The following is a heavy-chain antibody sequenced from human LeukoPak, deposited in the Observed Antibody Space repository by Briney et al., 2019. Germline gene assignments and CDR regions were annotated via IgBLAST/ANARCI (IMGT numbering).Heavy chain of an antibody. Sequence: GGSLRLSCAASGFTFSSYSMNWVRQAPGKGLEWASSISSSSSYIYYADSVKGRFTISRDNAKNSLYLQMNSLRAEDTAVYYCARDGGSTAAAGTSDFDYWGQGTLVTVSS. J-gene: IGHJ4*02. V-gene: IGHV3-21*01. CDR2: ISSSSSYI. CDR3: ARDGGSTAAAGTSDFDY. D-gene: IGHD6-13*01. CDR1: GFTFSSYS.